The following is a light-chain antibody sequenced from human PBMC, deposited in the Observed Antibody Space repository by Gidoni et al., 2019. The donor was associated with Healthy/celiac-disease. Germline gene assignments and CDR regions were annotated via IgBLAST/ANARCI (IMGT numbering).Light chain of an antibody. Sequence: EIVLTQSPGTLSLSPGERATLSCRASQSVSSIYLAWYQQKPGQAPRLLIYGASSRATGIPDRFSGSGSGTDFTLTISRLAPEDFAVYYCQQYGSSPPVTFGQGTRLEIK. V-gene: IGKV3-20*01. CDR1: QSVSSIY. CDR2: GAS. J-gene: IGKJ5*01. CDR3: QQYGSSPPVT.